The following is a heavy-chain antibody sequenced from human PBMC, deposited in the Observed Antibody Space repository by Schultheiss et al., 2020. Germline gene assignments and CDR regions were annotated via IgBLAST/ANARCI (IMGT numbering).Heavy chain of an antibody. CDR1: GFTFSSYG. D-gene: IGHD6-19*01. Sequence: GGSLRLSCAASGFTFSSYGMHWVRQAPGKGLEWVAVISYDGSNKYYADSVKGRFTISRDNAKNSLYLQMNSLRSDDTAVYYCARDYVRAVAGSVFDYWGQGTLVTVSS. CDR2: ISYDGSNK. CDR3: ARDYVRAVAGSVFDY. V-gene: IGHV3-30*03. J-gene: IGHJ4*02.